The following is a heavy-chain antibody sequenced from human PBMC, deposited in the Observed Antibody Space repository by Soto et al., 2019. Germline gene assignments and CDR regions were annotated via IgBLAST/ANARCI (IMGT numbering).Heavy chain of an antibody. J-gene: IGHJ3*02. CDR1: GGSISSSSYY. V-gene: IGHV4-39*02. CDR3: ARDERGLDAFDI. D-gene: IGHD3-10*01. CDR2: IYYSGST. Sequence: SETLSLTCTVSGGSISSSSYYWGWIRQPPGKGLEWIGSIYYSGSTYYNPSLKSRVTISVDTSKNQFSLKLSSVTAADTAVYYCARDERGLDAFDIWGQGTMVTVSS.